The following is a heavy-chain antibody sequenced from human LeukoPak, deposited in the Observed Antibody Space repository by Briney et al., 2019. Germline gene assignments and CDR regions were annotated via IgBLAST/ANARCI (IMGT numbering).Heavy chain of an antibody. Sequence: SETLSLTCTVSGGSISSYNWSWIRQPPGKGLEWIGYIYYSGSTNYNPSLKSRVTISVDTSKNQFSLKLSSVTAADTAVYYCARHGWWFSTTYYCYGMDVWGQGTTVTVSS. J-gene: IGHJ6*02. D-gene: IGHD2-15*01. CDR2: IYYSGST. V-gene: IGHV4-59*08. CDR3: ARHGWWFSTTYYCYGMDV. CDR1: GGSISSYN.